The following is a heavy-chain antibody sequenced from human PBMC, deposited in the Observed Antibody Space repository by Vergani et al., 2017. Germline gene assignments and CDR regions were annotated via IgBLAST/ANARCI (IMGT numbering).Heavy chain of an antibody. D-gene: IGHD6-6*01. CDR1: GFTFSDYY. Sequence: QVQLVESGGGLVKPGGSLRLSCAASGFTFSDYYMSWIRQAPGKGLEWVSYISSSGSTIYYADSVKGRFTISRDNAKKSLYLQMNSLRAEDTAVYYWARVESAHSSSPGGYYYYYYMDVWGKGTTVTVSS. CDR2: ISSSGSTI. J-gene: IGHJ6*03. V-gene: IGHV3-11*01. CDR3: ARVESAHSSSPGGYYYYYYMDV.